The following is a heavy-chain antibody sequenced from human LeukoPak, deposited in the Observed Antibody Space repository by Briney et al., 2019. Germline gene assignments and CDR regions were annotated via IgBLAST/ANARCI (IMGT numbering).Heavy chain of an antibody. CDR3: ARAPSEIGGYYPEYFRH. Sequence: SGGSLRLSCAASRFTFSKYAIHWVRQAAGKGLEWVAVISDDGSNKYYADSVKGRFTISRDNAKNTVSLQMNSLRAEDTGVYYCARAPSEIGGYYPEYFRHWGQGTLVTVSS. CDR1: RFTFSKYA. V-gene: IGHV3-30*04. D-gene: IGHD3-22*01. J-gene: IGHJ1*01. CDR2: ISDDGSNK.